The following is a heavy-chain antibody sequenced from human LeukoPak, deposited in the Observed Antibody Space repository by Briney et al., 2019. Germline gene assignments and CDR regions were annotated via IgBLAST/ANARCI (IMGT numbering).Heavy chain of an antibody. CDR3: ARVLENCSGGSCYPLWAFDI. J-gene: IGHJ3*02. CDR1: GGSISSGGYS. Sequence: SETLSLTCAVSGGSISSGGYSWSWIRQPPGKGLEWIGYIYHSGSTFYNPSLKSRVTISVDGSKNQFSLKLSSVTAADTAVYYCARVLENCSGGSCYPLWAFDIWGQGTMVTVSS. CDR2: IYHSGST. V-gene: IGHV4-30-2*01. D-gene: IGHD2-15*01.